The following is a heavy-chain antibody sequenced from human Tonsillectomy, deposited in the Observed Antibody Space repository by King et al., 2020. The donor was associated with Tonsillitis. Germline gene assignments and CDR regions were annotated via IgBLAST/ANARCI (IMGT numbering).Heavy chain of an antibody. V-gene: IGHV1-18*01. Sequence: QLVQSGAEVKNPGASVKVSCKASGYTFTSYGISWVRQAPGQGLEWMGWISAYNGNTNYAQKLQGRVTMTTDTSTSTAYMELRSLRSDDTAVYYCARDRPSYDFWSGYYRTHAFDIWGQGTMVTVSS. CDR1: GYTFTSYG. CDR2: ISAYNGNT. D-gene: IGHD3-3*01. CDR3: ARDRPSYDFWSGYYRTHAFDI. J-gene: IGHJ3*02.